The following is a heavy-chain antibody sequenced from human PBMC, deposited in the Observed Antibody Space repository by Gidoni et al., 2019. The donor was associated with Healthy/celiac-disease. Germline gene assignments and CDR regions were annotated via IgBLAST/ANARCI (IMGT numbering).Heavy chain of an antibody. CDR1: GYSFTSYW. CDR2: IYPGDADT. J-gene: IGHJ6*02. D-gene: IGHD3-10*01. V-gene: IGHV5-51*01. CDR3: ARQYGSGRWDYYYGMDV. Sequence: EVQLVQSGAEVKKPGESLTLSCKGSGYSFTSYWIGWVRPMPGKGLEWMGIIYPGDADTRYSPSFQGQVTISADKSISTAYLQWSSLKASDTAMYYCARQYGSGRWDYYYGMDVWGQGTTVTVSS.